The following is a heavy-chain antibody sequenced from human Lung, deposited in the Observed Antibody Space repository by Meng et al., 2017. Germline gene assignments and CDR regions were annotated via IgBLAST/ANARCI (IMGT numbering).Heavy chain of an antibody. J-gene: IGHJ4*02. CDR1: GGSFIDYY. CDR2: INHSGST. Sequence: QVPLTQWGAGWVKPSETLSLTCVVSGGSFIDYYWSWIRQPPGKGLEWIGEINHSGSTNYNPSLESRATISVDTSQNNLSLKLSSVTAADSAVYYCARGPTTMAHDFDYWGQGTLVTVSS. D-gene: IGHD4-11*01. V-gene: IGHV4-34*01. CDR3: ARGPTTMAHDFDY.